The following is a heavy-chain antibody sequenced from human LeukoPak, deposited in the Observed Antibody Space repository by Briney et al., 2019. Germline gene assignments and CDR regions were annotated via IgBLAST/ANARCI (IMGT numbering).Heavy chain of an antibody. CDR2: IYYSGST. V-gene: IGHV4-30-2*01. CDR1: GGSISSGGYS. CDR3: ARDHVSARGYFDY. D-gene: IGHD3-10*02. J-gene: IGHJ4*02. Sequence: KSSQTLSLTCAVSGGSISSGGYSWSWIRQPPGKGLEWIGYIYYSGSTNYNPSLKSRVTISVDTSKNQFSLKLSSVTAADTAVYYCARDHVSARGYFDYWGQGTLVTVSS.